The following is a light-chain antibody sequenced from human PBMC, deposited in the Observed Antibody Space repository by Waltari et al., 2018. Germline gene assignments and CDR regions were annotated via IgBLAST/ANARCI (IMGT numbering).Light chain of an antibody. CDR3: QQYDNLPLT. Sequence: DIQMTQSPSSLSASVAHRVTITCQASQGISNNLNWYQQKPGKAPKLLIYDVSNLERGVPSRFSGSGSGTDFAFTISSLQPEDIATYYCQQYDNLPLTFGGGTKVEIK. V-gene: IGKV1-33*01. J-gene: IGKJ4*01. CDR2: DVS. CDR1: QGISNN.